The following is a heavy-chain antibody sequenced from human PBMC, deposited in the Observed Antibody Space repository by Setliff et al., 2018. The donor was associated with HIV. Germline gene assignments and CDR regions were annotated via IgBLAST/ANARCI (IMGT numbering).Heavy chain of an antibody. CDR1: GFTFSAYW. J-gene: IGHJ4*02. D-gene: IGHD2-15*01. Sequence: GGSLRLSCAASGFTFSAYWMSWVRQAPGKGLEWVANIRQDGDVKYYVDSVKGRFTISRDNAKNSLYLQMNSLRAEDTAVYYCARVMEDCINGNCYVFDYWGQGTLVTVSS. CDR3: ARVMEDCINGNCYVFDY. V-gene: IGHV3-7*03. CDR2: IRQDGDVK.